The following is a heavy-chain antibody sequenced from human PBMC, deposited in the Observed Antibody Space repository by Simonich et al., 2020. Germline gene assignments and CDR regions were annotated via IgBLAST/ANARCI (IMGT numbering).Heavy chain of an antibody. CDR2: TNPNSGGT. D-gene: IGHD7-27*01. CDR1: GYTFTGSY. J-gene: IGHJ3*02. CDR3: ARGPRWTGDDAFDI. Sequence: QVQLVQSGAEAQKPGASVKVSCKASGYTFTGSYIHWVQQAPGQGLEWMGWTNPNSGGTNDAQKFQGRVTMTRDTSISTAYMELSRLRSDDTAVYYCARGPRWTGDDAFDIWGQGTMVTVSS. V-gene: IGHV1-2*02.